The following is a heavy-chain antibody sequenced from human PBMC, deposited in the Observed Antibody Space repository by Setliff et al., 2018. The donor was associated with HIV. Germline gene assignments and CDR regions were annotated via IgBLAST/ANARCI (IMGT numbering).Heavy chain of an antibody. CDR2: INPSGGST. D-gene: IGHD3-10*01. CDR1: GYIFTDYD. Sequence: ASVKVSCKASGYIFTDYDLNWVRQAPGQGLEWMGIINPSGGSTSYAQKFQGRVTMTRDTSTSTVYMELSSLRSEDTAVYYCARAMVRGFGAFDIWGQGTMVTVSS. V-gene: IGHV1-46*01. J-gene: IGHJ3*02. CDR3: ARAMVRGFGAFDI.